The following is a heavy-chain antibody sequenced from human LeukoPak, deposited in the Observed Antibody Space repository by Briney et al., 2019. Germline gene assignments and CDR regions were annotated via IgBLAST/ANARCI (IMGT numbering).Heavy chain of an antibody. CDR1: GGSISSSSYY. V-gene: IGHV4-39*01. CDR3: ARQKFPSSGYRGLDYFDY. J-gene: IGHJ4*02. D-gene: IGHD3-22*01. Sequence: PSETLSLTCTVSGGSISSSSYYRGWIRQPPGKGLERIGSIYYSGSTYYNPSLKSRVTISVDTSKNQFSLKLSSVTAADTAVYYCARQKFPSSGYRGLDYFDYWGQGTLVTVSS. CDR2: IYYSGST.